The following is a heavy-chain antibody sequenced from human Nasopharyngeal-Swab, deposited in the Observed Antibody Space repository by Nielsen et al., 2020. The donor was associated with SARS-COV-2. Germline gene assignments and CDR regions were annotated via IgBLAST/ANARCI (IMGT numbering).Heavy chain of an antibody. J-gene: IGHJ3*02. V-gene: IGHV3-33*01. Sequence: GGSLGLSCAASGFTFSSYGMHWGRQAPGKGLEWVAVIWYDGSNKYYADSVKGRFTISRDNSKNTLYLQMNSLRAEDTAVYYCARDMVLLPYSGSYPDAFDIWGQGTMVTVSS. CDR1: GFTFSSYG. CDR3: ARDMVLLPYSGSYPDAFDI. D-gene: IGHD1-26*01. CDR2: IWYDGSNK.